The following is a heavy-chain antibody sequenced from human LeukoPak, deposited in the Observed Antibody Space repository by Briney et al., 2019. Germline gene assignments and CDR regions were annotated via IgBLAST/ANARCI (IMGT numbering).Heavy chain of an antibody. CDR2: VGHSGSNT. V-gene: IGHV3-23*01. Sequence: GGSLRLSCAASGFTFSNYAMTWVRQAPGKGLEWVSAVGHSGSNTYYADSVKGRFTVSRDNSKNTLYLQMNSLRAEDTAVYFCAKVPGAYCSGGTCYLDYWGQGTLVTVSS. D-gene: IGHD2-15*01. CDR1: GFTFSNYA. CDR3: AKVPGAYCSGGTCYLDY. J-gene: IGHJ4*02.